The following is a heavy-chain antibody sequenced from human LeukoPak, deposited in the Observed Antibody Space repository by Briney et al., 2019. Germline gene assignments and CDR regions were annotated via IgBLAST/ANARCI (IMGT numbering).Heavy chain of an antibody. CDR3: ARRSTSTYYFDY. CDR2: IYHSGST. Sequence: SETLSLTCAVSGYSISSGYYWGWIRQPPGKGLEWIGSIYHSGSTYYNPSLKSRVTISVDTSKNQFSLKLSSVTAADTAVYYCARRSTSTYYFDYWGQGTLVTVSS. J-gene: IGHJ4*02. D-gene: IGHD2-2*01. V-gene: IGHV4-38-2*01. CDR1: GYSISSGYY.